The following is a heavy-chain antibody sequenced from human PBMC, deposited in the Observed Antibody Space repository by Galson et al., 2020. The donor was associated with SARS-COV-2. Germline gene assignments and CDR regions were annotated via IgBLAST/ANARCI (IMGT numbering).Heavy chain of an antibody. CDR3: AKIVGLDYFDPGDDV. CDR2: ISGIGGTT. Sequence: GGSLRLPCVVSGMNFNNYYMTWVRQAPGRGMEWIAVISGIGGTTSYADSVKGRFIISRDNFKTTLYLQMNNLRPEDTAVYYCAKIVGLDYFDPGDDVWGQGTMVTVSP. V-gene: IGHV3-23*01. D-gene: IGHD1-26*01. CDR1: GMNFNNYY. J-gene: IGHJ3*01.